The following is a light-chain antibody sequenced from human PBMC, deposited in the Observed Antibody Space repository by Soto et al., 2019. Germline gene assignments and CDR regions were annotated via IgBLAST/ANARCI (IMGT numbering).Light chain of an antibody. CDR1: QSVSSY. Sequence: EIVLTQSPATLSLSPGERVTLSCRASQSVSSYLAWYQQKPGQAPRLLIYDASNRATGIPARFSGSGSGTDFTLTISSLEPEDFAVYYCQQRSHWPPLTFGGGTKVEIK. J-gene: IGKJ4*01. CDR3: QQRSHWPPLT. V-gene: IGKV3-11*01. CDR2: DAS.